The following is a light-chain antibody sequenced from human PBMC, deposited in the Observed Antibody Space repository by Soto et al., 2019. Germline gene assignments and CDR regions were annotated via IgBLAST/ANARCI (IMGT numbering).Light chain of an antibody. CDR3: QQYGSSPGT. CDR2: GAS. CDR1: QSVSSH. J-gene: IGKJ1*01. V-gene: IGKV3-20*01. Sequence: QGRGRLILYPGERATLACRASQSVSSHLAWYQQKPGQPPRLLMYGASTRATGIPARFSGSGFGTDFTLTISRLEPEDFAVYYCQQYGSSPGTFGQGTKV.